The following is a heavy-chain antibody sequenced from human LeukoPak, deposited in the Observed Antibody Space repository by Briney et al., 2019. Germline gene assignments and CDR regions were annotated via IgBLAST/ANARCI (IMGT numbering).Heavy chain of an antibody. V-gene: IGHV1-2*06. J-gene: IGHJ3*02. D-gene: IGHD5-12*01. CDR2: INPNSGGT. Sequence: ASVKVSCKASGYTFTGYYMHWVRQAPGQGLEWMGQINPNSGGTNYAQKFQGRVTMTRDTSISTAYMELSRLRSDDTAVYYCARVRSDYAGFDIWGQGTMVTVSS. CDR1: GYTFTGYY. CDR3: ARVRSDYAGFDI.